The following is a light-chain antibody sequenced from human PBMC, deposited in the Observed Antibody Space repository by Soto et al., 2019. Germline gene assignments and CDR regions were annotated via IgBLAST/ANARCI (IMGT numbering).Light chain of an antibody. CDR3: CSYAGSYTYV. Sequence: QSALTQPRSVSGSPGQSVTISCTGASSEVGGYNYFSWYQQHPGKAPKLMIYDVSTRPSGVPDRFSGSKSGNTASLTISGLQAEDEPDYYCCSYAGSYTYVFGTGTKVTVL. V-gene: IGLV2-11*01. J-gene: IGLJ1*01. CDR2: DVS. CDR1: SSEVGGYNY.